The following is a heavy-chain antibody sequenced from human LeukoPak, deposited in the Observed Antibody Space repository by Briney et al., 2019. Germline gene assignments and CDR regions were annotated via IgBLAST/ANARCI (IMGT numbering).Heavy chain of an antibody. CDR2: IYTSGST. CDR3: ARITAAKQDAFDI. J-gene: IGHJ3*02. Sequence: SETLSLTCTVSGGSISSGGYYWSWIRQPAGKGREWIGRIYTSGSTNYNPSLKSRVTISVDTSKNQFSLKLSSVTAADTAVYYCARITAAKQDAFDIWGQGTMVTVSS. V-gene: IGHV4-61*02. D-gene: IGHD2-2*01. CDR1: GGSISSGGYY.